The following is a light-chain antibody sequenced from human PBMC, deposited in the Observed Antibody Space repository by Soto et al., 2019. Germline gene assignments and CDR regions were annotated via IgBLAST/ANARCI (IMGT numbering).Light chain of an antibody. CDR2: GAS. CDR3: QQSYSTPLGFT. CDR1: QDISTY. V-gene: IGKV1-8*01. Sequence: AIRMTQSPSSLSASTGDRVTITCRASQDISTYLAWYQQKPGKAPNLLIYGASTSQSGVPSRFSGSGSGTDFTLTISSLQPEDFATYYCQQSYSTPLGFTFGPGTKVDIK. J-gene: IGKJ3*01.